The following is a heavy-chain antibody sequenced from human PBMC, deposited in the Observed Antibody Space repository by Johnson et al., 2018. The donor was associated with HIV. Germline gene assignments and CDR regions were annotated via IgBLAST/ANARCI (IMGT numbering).Heavy chain of an antibody. CDR2: INHDGCET. V-gene: IGHV3-7*01. CDR1: GFTFSSYW. J-gene: IGHJ3*02. Sequence: VQLVESGGGLVQPGGSLRLSCAASGFTFSSYWMSWVRQAPGKGLEWVANINHDGCETYYLDSVKGRFTISRDNAKNSLYLQMNSLRAEDTAVYYCARETGDPVVPAARDAFDIWGQGTMVTVSS. D-gene: IGHD2-2*01. CDR3: ARETGDPVVPAARDAFDI.